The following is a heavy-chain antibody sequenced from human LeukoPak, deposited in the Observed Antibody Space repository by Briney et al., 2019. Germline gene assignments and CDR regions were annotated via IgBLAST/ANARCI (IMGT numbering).Heavy chain of an antibody. CDR2: ISASNGDT. D-gene: IGHD1-14*01. Sequence: GASVTVSCTASGYTFTSYGISWVRQAPGQGLEWMGWISASNGDTDYPQNLQGRVTITTDTYTSTAYMELRSLTSDDTAIYYCARESHITREDYWGQGTLVTVSS. J-gene: IGHJ4*02. CDR1: GYTFTSYG. CDR3: ARESHITREDY. V-gene: IGHV1-18*01.